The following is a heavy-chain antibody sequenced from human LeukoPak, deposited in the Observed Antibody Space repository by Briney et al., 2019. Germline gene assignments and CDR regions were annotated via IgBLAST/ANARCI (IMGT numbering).Heavy chain of an antibody. J-gene: IGHJ5*02. CDR3: ARGRTGAAALDP. CDR1: GGSFSGHY. Sequence: SETLSLTCAVYGGSFSGHYWTWIRQTPDKGLEWIGESTHSGSTNYNPSLKSRVTISVDTSKNQFSLKLTSVTAADTAVYHCARGRTGAAALDPWGPGTRVTVSS. V-gene: IGHV4-34*01. D-gene: IGHD2-2*01. CDR2: STHSGST.